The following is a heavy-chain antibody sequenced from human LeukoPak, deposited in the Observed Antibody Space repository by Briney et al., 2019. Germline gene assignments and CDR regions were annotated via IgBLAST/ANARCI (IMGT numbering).Heavy chain of an antibody. V-gene: IGHV4-4*07. CDR3: ARTSGTTRYYYNYMDV. J-gene: IGHJ6*03. CDR1: SGSMSSYY. Sequence: SETLSVTCTVSSGSMSSYYWSWIRQPAGKGVECIGRIYASGSPNYNPSLKSRVTMSVDTSKNQFSLKLNSVTAADTAVYYCARTSGTTRYYYNYMDVWGKGTTVTVSS. D-gene: IGHD1-1*01. CDR2: IYASGSP.